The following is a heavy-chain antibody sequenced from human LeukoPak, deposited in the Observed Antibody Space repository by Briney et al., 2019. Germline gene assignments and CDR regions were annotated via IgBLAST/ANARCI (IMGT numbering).Heavy chain of an antibody. CDR3: ARHTLGSGGMDV. CDR1: GGSISSYY. D-gene: IGHD2-15*01. J-gene: IGHJ6*02. Sequence: PSETLSLTCTVSGGSISSYYWSWIRQPPGKGLEWIGYIYYSGSTNYNPSLKSRVTISVDASKNQFSLKPSSVTAADTAVYYCARHTLGSGGMDVWGQGTTVTVSS. CDR2: IYYSGST. V-gene: IGHV4-59*08.